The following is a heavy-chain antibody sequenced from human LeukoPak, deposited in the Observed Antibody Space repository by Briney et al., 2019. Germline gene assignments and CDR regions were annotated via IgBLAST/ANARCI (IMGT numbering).Heavy chain of an antibody. D-gene: IGHD2-15*01. CDR1: GYTFTSYY. CDR2: INPSGGST. CDR3: ARDLSSEGNWFDP. Sequence: ASVKVSCKASGYTFTSYYMHWVRQAPGQGLEWMGVINPSGGSTSYAQKFQGRVTMTTDTSTSTAYMELRSLRSDDTAVYYCARDLSSEGNWFDPWGQGTLVTVSS. V-gene: IGHV1-46*01. J-gene: IGHJ5*02.